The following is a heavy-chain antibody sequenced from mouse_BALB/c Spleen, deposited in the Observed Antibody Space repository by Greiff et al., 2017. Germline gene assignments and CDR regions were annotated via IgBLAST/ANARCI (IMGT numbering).Heavy chain of an antibody. CDR3: SRRGHYAMDY. J-gene: IGHJ4*01. Sequence: EVKLMESGGDLVKPGGSLKLSCAASGFTFSSYGMSWVRQTPDKRLEWVATISSGGSYTYYPDSVKGRFTISRDNAKNTLYLQMSSLKSEDTAMYYCSRRGHYAMDYWGQGTSVTVSS. V-gene: IGHV5-6*02. CDR2: ISSGGSYT. CDR1: GFTFSSYG.